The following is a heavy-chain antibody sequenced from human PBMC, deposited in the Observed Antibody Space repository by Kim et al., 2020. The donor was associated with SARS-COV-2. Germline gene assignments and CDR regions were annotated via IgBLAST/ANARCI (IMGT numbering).Heavy chain of an antibody. Sequence: DSVKGRFTISRDNAKNSLYLQMNSLRAEDTAVYYCARELSSSWYRGAFDIWGQGTMVTVSS. V-gene: IGHV3-21*01. J-gene: IGHJ3*02. D-gene: IGHD6-13*01. CDR3: ARELSSSWYRGAFDI.